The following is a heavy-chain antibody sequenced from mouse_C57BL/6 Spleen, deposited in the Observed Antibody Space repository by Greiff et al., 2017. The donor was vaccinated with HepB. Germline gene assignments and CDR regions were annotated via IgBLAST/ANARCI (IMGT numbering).Heavy chain of an antibody. CDR2: IWSGGST. V-gene: IGHV2-2*01. J-gene: IGHJ4*01. Sequence: KCLEWLGVIWSGGSTDYNAAFISRLSISKDNSKSQVFFKMNSLQADDTAIYYCARNGYHHGAMDYWGQGTSVTVSS. CDR3: ARNGYHHGAMDY.